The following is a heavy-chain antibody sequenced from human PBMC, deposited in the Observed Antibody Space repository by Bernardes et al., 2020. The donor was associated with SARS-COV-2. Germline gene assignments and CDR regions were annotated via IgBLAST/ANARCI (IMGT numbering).Heavy chain of an antibody. D-gene: IGHD2-15*01. V-gene: IGHV1-8*01. J-gene: IGHJ3*02. CDR3: ARSSKVVVAATSIDAFDI. CDR1: GYTFTSYD. Sequence: APWKGYCKASGYTFTSYDINWVRQATGQGLEWMGWMNPNSGNTGYAQKFQGRVTMTRNTSISTAYMELSSLRSEDTAVYYCARSSKVVVAATSIDAFDIWGQGTMVTVSS. CDR2: MNPNSGNT.